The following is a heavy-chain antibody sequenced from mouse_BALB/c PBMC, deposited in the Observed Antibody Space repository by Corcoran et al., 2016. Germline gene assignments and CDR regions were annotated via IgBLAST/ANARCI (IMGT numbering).Heavy chain of an antibody. V-gene: IGHV1S34*01. CDR2: ISCYNGAT. J-gene: IGHJ3*01. D-gene: IGHD1-1*01. CDR1: GYSFTGYY. Sequence: LVKTGDSVKISCKASGYSFTGYYMHWVQQSHGTSLEWIGYISCYNGATSYNQKFKGKATFTVDTSSSTAYMQFNSLTSEDSAVYYCARNYYGSSFFAYWGQGTLVTVSA. CDR3: ARNYYGSSFFAY.